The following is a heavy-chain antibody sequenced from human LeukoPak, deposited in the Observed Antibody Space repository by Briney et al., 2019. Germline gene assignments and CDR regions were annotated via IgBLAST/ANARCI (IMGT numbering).Heavy chain of an antibody. CDR2: IYYRGNT. V-gene: IGHV4-59*01. Sequence: SETLSLTCTVSGGSISSYYWSWIRQPPGKGLEWLGYIYYRGNTNYNPSLKSRVTISVDTSKNQFSLKVSSVTAADTAVYYCARDLDYGGNSLWYFDLWGRGTLVTVSS. CDR1: GGSISSYY. CDR3: ARDLDYGGNSLWYFDL. D-gene: IGHD4-23*01. J-gene: IGHJ2*01.